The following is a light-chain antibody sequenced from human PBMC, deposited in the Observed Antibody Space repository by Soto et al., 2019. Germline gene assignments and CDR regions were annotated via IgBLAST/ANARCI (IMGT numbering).Light chain of an antibody. CDR2: DAS. J-gene: IGKJ1*01. Sequence: DIQMTQSPSTLSACVHDRVTITCRASQSISTWLAWYQQKPGKAPKLLIYDASSLQSGVPSRFSGSGSGTDFTLTISCLQPEDFATYYCQQSYSTPWTFGQGTKVDIK. CDR1: QSISTW. V-gene: IGKV1-39*01. CDR3: QQSYSTPWT.